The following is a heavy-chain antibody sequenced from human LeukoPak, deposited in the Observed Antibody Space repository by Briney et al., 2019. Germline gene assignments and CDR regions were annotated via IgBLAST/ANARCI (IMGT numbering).Heavy chain of an antibody. CDR2: IGTAGDT. V-gene: IGHV3-13*01. Sequence: PGGSLRLSCATSGFTFSNHAMHWVRQATGKGLEWVSAIGTAGDTFYPGSVKGRFTISRENAKNSLSLQMNSLRAEDTAVYYCARGSLGGYDYFDYWGQGTLVTVSS. CDR1: GFTFSNHA. CDR3: ARGSLGGYDYFDY. J-gene: IGHJ4*02. D-gene: IGHD5-12*01.